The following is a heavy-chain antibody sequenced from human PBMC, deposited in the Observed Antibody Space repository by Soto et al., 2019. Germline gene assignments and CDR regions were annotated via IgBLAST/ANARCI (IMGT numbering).Heavy chain of an antibody. CDR2: IYYSGST. Sequence: SDTLSLTCTASGGSIPSRTSHCPWLRQPPGKGLEWIGSIYYSGSTYYSPSLKSRVTISVDTSKNQFSLNLSSVTAADTAVYYCARSSTIRPNFDYWGQGTLVTVS. V-gene: IGHV4-39*01. D-gene: IGHD2-2*01. CDR3: ARSSTIRPNFDY. J-gene: IGHJ4*02. CDR1: GGSIPSRTSH.